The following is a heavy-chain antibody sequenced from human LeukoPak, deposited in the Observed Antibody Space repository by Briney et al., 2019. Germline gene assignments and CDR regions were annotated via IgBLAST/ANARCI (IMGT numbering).Heavy chain of an antibody. Sequence: GGSLTLSCAASGFTFSSYGMSWVRRAPGKGPEWVSAISGSGGSTYYADSVKGRFTISRDNSKNTLYLQMNSLRAEDTAVYYCAKCHYGDYVGLYYYGMDVWGQGTTVTVSS. CDR3: AKCHYGDYVGLYYYGMDV. CDR2: ISGSGGST. J-gene: IGHJ6*02. D-gene: IGHD4-17*01. CDR1: GFTFSSYG. V-gene: IGHV3-23*01.